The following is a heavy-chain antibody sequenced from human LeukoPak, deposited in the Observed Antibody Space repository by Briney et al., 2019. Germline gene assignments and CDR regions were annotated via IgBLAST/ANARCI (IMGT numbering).Heavy chain of an antibody. CDR3: AARHCGGDCFDAFDI. V-gene: IGHV1-24*01. CDR2: FDPEDGET. J-gene: IGHJ3*02. CDR1: GYTLTELS. Sequence: ASVKVSCKVSGYTLTELSMHWVRQAPGKGLEWMGGFDPEDGETIYAQKFQGRVTMTEDTSTDTAYMELSSLRSEDTAVYYCAARHCGGDCFDAFDIWGQGTMVTVSS. D-gene: IGHD2-21*02.